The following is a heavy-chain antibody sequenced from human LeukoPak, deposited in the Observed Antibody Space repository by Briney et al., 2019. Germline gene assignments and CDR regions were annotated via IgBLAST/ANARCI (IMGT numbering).Heavy chain of an antibody. D-gene: IGHD4-23*01. CDR1: GGSFSGYY. CDR2: LTRSGST. V-gene: IGHV4-34*01. CDR3: AKNDYGGNLPSIP. Sequence: SETLSLTCAVYGGSFSGYYWSWIRQPPGKGLEWIGELTRSGSTNYNPSLRSRVTISVDTSKNQFSLRLTSVTAADTAAYYCAKNDYGGNLPSIPWGQGTLVTVSS. J-gene: IGHJ5*02.